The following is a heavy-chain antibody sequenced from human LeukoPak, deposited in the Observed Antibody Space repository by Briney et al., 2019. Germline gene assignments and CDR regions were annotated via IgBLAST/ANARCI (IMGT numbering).Heavy chain of an antibody. V-gene: IGHV3-49*04. D-gene: IGHD4-17*01. CDR2: IRSKAYGGTT. CDR1: GFTFGDYA. J-gene: IGHJ4*02. Sequence: GGSLRLSCTASGFTFGDYAMSRVRQAPGKGLEWVGFIRSKAYGGTTEYAASVKGRFTISRDDSKSIAYLQMNSLKTEDTAVYYCTRAGNDYGAYIDYWGQGTLVTVSS. CDR3: TRAGNDYGAYIDY.